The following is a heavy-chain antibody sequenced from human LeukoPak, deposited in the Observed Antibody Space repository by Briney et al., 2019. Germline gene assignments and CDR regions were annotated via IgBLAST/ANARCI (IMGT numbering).Heavy chain of an antibody. Sequence: PSETLSLTCTVSGGSMSSYYRSWIRQPAGKGLEWIGRIYTSGNTNYNSSLKSRVTMSVDTSKNQFSLKLSSVTAADTAVYYCARYVGAHSSGWYSVAFDIWGQGTMVTVAS. CDR3: ARYVGAHSSGWYSVAFDI. CDR1: GGSMSSYY. D-gene: IGHD6-19*01. J-gene: IGHJ3*02. V-gene: IGHV4-4*07. CDR2: IYTSGNT.